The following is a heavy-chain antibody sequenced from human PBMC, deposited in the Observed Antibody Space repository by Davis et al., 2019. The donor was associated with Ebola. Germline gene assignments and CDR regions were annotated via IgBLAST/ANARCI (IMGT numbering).Heavy chain of an antibody. CDR3: ARALAGSYEGFEF. CDR1: GYTFTSYG. J-gene: IGHJ4*02. V-gene: IGHV1-18*04. D-gene: IGHD3-16*01. Sequence: ASVKVSCKASGYTFTSYGFSWVRQAPGQGLEWMGWVSVYNDNTTYAQNLQGRVTMTTDTSTSTAYMELSSLKYEDTAVYYCARALAGSYEGFEFWGQGTLVTVSS. CDR2: VSVYNDNT.